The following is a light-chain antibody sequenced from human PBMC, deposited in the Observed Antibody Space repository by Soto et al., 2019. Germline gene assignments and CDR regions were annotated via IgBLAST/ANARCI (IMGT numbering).Light chain of an antibody. J-gene: IGKJ4*01. Sequence: DIQMTQSPSSLSASVGETVIISCRASETITRYLNWYQSKPGKAPRLLISGASSLQSGVPSRFSGSYSGTDSTLTISSLQPEDFATYYCQQSYSNPLTFGGGTKVDIK. V-gene: IGKV1-39*01. CDR3: QQSYSNPLT. CDR2: GAS. CDR1: ETITRY.